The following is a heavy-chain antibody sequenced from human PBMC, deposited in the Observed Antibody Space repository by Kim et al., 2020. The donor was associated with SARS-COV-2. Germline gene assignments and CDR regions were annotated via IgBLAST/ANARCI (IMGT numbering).Heavy chain of an antibody. V-gene: IGHV4-59*01. CDR2: IYYSGST. CDR3: ARGDNSGSYYRGLGMFDY. J-gene: IGHJ4*01. Sequence: SETLSLTCTVSGGSISSYYWSWIRQPPGKGLEWIGYIYYSGSTNYNPSLKSRVTISVDTSKNQFSLKLSSVTAADTAVYYCARGDNSGSYYRGLGMFDY. CDR1: GGSISSYY. D-gene: IGHD1-26*01.